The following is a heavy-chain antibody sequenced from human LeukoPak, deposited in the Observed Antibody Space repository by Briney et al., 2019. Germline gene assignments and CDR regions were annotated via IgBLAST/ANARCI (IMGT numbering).Heavy chain of an antibody. Sequence: PGGSLRLSCAASGFTFSSYAMSWVHQAPGKGLEWVSDISGSGGSTYYADSVKGRFTISRDNSKNTLYLQMNSLRAEDTAVYYCAKGPNAPTYYYYYMDVWGKGTTVTVSS. V-gene: IGHV3-23*01. D-gene: IGHD2-2*01. CDR3: AKGPNAPTYYYYYMDV. CDR2: ISGSGGST. J-gene: IGHJ6*03. CDR1: GFTFSSYA.